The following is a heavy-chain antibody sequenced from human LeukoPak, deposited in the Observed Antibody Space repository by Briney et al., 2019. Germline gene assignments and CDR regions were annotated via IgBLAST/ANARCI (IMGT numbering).Heavy chain of an antibody. CDR3: AKPARVVVTSQPIYYFDY. CDR2: ISGSGGST. CDR1: GFTFSDYA. Sequence: GGSLRLSCVASGFTFSDYAMTWVRQAPGKGLEWVSGISGSGGSTYYADSVKGRFTISRDNSKNTLYLQMNSLRAEDTAVYYCAKPARVVVTSQPIYYFDYWSQGTLVTVSS. J-gene: IGHJ4*02. V-gene: IGHV3-23*01. D-gene: IGHD3-22*01.